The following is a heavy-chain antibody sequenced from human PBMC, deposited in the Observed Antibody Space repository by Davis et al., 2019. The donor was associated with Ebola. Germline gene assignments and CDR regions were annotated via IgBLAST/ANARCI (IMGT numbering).Heavy chain of an antibody. Sequence: GGSLRLSCAASGFTVSSNYISWVRQAPGKGLEWVSVIYSGGSTYYADSVKGRFTISRDTSKNTLYLQVNSLRTEDTAVYYCARDAYGMDVWGHGTTVTVSS. V-gene: IGHV3-66*01. CDR1: GFTVSSNY. CDR3: ARDAYGMDV. J-gene: IGHJ6*02. CDR2: IYSGGST.